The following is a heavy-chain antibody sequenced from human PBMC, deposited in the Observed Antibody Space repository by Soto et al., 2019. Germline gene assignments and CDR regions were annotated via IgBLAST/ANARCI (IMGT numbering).Heavy chain of an antibody. D-gene: IGHD1-26*01. CDR1: GFTFSSYG. CDR3: AIERGLSGSSYISCYYYFDY. CDR2: ISYDGSNT. V-gene: IGHV3-30*03. Sequence: QVQLVESGGGVVQPGRSLRLSCVASGFTFSSYGMHWVRQAPGKGLAWVAIISYDGSNTYYADSVKGRFTISRDNSKNTLYPQTNSMAAEDTSVYHVAIERGLSGSSYISCYYYFDYRGQGTLVTVSS. J-gene: IGHJ4*02.